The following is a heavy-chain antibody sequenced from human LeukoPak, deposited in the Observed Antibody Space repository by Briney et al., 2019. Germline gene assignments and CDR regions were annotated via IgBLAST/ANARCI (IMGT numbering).Heavy chain of an antibody. V-gene: IGHV4-39*07. CDR1: GGSTSRSSNY. CDR2: INHSGST. J-gene: IGHJ4*02. CDR3: ARGLGYYGSGSQSFDY. Sequence: SETLSLTCTISGGSTSRSSNYWNWIRQPPGKGLEWIGEINHSGSTNYNPSLKSRVTISVDTSKNQFSLKLSSVTAADTAVYYCARGLGYYGSGSQSFDYWGQGTLVTVSS. D-gene: IGHD3-10*01.